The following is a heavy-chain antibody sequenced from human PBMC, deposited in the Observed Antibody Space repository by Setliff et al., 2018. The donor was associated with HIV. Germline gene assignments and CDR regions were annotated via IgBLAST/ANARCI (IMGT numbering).Heavy chain of an antibody. CDR3: ARGSYTVRIDY. Sequence: SSETLSLTCTVSGGSITSGSYYWSWIRQPAGKGLEWIGRIYSNGRTTHNPSLKSRVTISRDTSENQFSLRLSSVTAADTAVYYCARGSYTVRIDYWGQGTRVTVS. CDR1: GGSITSGSYY. V-gene: IGHV4-61*02. D-gene: IGHD3-10*01. CDR2: IYSNGRT. J-gene: IGHJ4*02.